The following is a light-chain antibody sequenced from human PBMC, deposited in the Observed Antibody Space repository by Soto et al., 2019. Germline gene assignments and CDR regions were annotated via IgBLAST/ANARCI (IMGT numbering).Light chain of an antibody. V-gene: IGKV3-20*01. CDR3: QQYGSSPLT. Sequence: EIALTQSPGTLSLSPGERATLSCRASQSVSTSYVAWYQQKPGQAPRLLIYGASTRATGIPDRFSGSGSGTDFTLTLSRLEPEDFAVYYCQQYGSSPLTFGPGTKVDIK. CDR2: GAS. CDR1: QSVSTSY. J-gene: IGKJ3*01.